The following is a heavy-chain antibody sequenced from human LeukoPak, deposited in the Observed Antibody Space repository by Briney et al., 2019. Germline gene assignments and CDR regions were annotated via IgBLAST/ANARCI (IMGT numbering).Heavy chain of an antibody. D-gene: IGHD1-26*01. Sequence: SETLSLTCTVSRGSLSSYYWSWIRQPPGKGLEWIGYIYYSGSTNYNPSLKSRVTISVDTSKNQFSLKLSSVTAADTAFCYCARGYSANYGRFDYWGQGTLVTVSS. V-gene: IGHV4-59*01. J-gene: IGHJ4*02. CDR1: RGSLSSYY. CDR3: ARGYSANYGRFDY. CDR2: IYYSGST.